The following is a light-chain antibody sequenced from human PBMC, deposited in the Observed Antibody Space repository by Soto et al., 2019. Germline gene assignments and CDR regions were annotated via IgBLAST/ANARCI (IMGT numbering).Light chain of an antibody. CDR1: QSVSSSY. V-gene: IGKV3-20*01. J-gene: IGKJ1*01. CDR2: GAS. CDR3: QQYGSSSTWT. Sequence: EIVLTQSPGTLSLSPGERATLSCRASQSVSSSYFAWYQQKPGQAPRLLIYGASSRATGIPDRFSGSGSGTDFTITISRLEPEDFSVYYCQQYGSSSTWTFGQGTKVEIK.